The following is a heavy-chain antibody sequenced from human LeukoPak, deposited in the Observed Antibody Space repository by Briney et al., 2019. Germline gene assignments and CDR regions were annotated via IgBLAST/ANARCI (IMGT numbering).Heavy chain of an antibody. Sequence: GRSLRLSCAASGFTFSSYGMHRVRQAPGRGLEWVAIIWHDGSNKYYADSVKGRFTISRDNSKNTLDLQMNSLRAEDTAVYYCARDRSSGAFDYWGQGPLVTVSS. CDR1: GFTFSSYG. CDR3: ARDRSSGAFDY. CDR2: IWHDGSNK. V-gene: IGHV3-33*01. J-gene: IGHJ4*02. D-gene: IGHD2-15*01.